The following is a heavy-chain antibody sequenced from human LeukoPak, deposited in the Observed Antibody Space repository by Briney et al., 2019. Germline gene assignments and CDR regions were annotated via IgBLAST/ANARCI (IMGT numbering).Heavy chain of an antibody. CDR3: ARDGTRGGAY. CDR2: ISYDSAIK. V-gene: IGHV3-48*01. Sequence: GGSLRLSCAASGFTFSRDSMNWVRQAPGKGLEWISYISYDSAIKYYADSVRGRFTISRDNAKNSLYLQMNSLRAEDTAVYYCARDGTRGGAYWGQGTLVTVSS. CDR1: GFTFSRDS. D-gene: IGHD1-1*01. J-gene: IGHJ4*02.